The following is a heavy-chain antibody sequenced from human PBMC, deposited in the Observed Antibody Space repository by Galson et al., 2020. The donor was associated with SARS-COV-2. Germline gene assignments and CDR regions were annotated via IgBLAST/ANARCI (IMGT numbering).Heavy chain of an antibody. V-gene: IGHV4-34*01. CDR2: INHSGST. D-gene: IGHD2-15*01. CDR1: GGSFSGYY. Sequence: SQASETLSLTCAVYGGSFSGYYWSWIRHPPGKGLEWIGEINHSGSTNYNPSLKSRVTISVDTSKNQFSLKLSSVTAADTAVYYCARENQAATFDYWGQGTLVTVSS. CDR3: ARENQAATFDY. J-gene: IGHJ4*02.